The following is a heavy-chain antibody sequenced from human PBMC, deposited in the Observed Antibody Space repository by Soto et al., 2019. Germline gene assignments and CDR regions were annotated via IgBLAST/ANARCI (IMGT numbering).Heavy chain of an antibody. Sequence: GSLRLSCAASGFTFSSYAMSWARQAPGKGLEWVSAISGSGGSTYYADSVKGRFTISRDNSKNTLYLQMNSLRAEDTAVYYCAKGLDYSNFGSGMDVWGQGTTVTVSS. CDR3: AKGLDYSNFGSGMDV. CDR1: GFTFSSYA. V-gene: IGHV3-23*01. J-gene: IGHJ6*02. D-gene: IGHD4-4*01. CDR2: ISGSGGST.